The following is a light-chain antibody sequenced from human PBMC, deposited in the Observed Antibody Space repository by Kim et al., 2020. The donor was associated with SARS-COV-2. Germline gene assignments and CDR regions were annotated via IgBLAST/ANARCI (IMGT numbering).Light chain of an antibody. J-gene: IGLJ2*01. V-gene: IGLV1-40*01. CDR2: GTT. Sequence: RVTISWTVSSSNIGAGNDLHWYQHLPGTAPKLLTFGTTNRPAGVPDRFSVSQSGTSASLAINGLQAEDEADYYCQSYDRSLSGSLFGGGTQLTVL. CDR1: SSNIGAGND. CDR3: QSYDRSLSGSL.